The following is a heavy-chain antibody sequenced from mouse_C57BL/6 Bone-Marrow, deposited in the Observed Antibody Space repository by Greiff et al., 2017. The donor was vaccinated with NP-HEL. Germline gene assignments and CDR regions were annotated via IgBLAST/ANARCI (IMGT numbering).Heavy chain of an antibody. CDR3: AREDFDNSYYFDY. V-gene: IGHV1-69*01. J-gene: IGHJ2*01. Sequence: VQLQQPGAELVMPGASVKLSCKASGYTFTSYWMHWVKQRPGQGLEWIGEIDPSDSSTNYNQKFKGKSTLTVDKSSSTAYIQLSSLTSEDSAVYYCAREDFDNSYYFDYWGQGTTLTVSS. D-gene: IGHD2-1*01. CDR1: GYTFTSYW. CDR2: IDPSDSST.